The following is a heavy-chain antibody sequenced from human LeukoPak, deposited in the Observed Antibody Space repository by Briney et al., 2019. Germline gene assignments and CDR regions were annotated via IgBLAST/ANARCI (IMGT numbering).Heavy chain of an antibody. D-gene: IGHD3-10*01. CDR2: ISSSSSYI. J-gene: IGHJ4*02. CDR3: ARITMVRGGEGFDY. CDR1: GFTFSSYS. Sequence: PGGSLRLSCAASGFTFSSYSMTWVRQAPGKGLEWVSSISSSSSYIYYADSVKGRFTISRDNAKNSLYLQMNSLRAEDTAVYYCARITMVRGGEGFDYWGQGTLVTVSS. V-gene: IGHV3-21*01.